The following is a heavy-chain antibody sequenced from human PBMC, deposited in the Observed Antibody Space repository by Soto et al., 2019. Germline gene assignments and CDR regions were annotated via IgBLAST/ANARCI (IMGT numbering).Heavy chain of an antibody. V-gene: IGHV3-23*01. CDR2: ISSSGGST. D-gene: IGHD5-18*01. CDR3: AKDQGDSYGSCDY. Sequence: PGGSLRLSCAASGFTFSSYAMSWVRQAPGKGLEWVSAISSSGGSTYYADSVKGRFTISRDNSKNTLYLQMNSLRAEDTAVYYSAKDQGDSYGSCDYWGQGTLATVSS. J-gene: IGHJ4*02. CDR1: GFTFSSYA.